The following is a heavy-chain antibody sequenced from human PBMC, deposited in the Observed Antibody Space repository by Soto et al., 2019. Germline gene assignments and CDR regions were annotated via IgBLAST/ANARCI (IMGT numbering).Heavy chain of an antibody. V-gene: IGHV3-33*01. CDR2: IWYDGVNR. D-gene: IGHD2-2*01. CDR1: GFTFSNFG. CDR3: VREDCSSHLCQSSEDFYYGMDV. J-gene: IGHJ6*02. Sequence: QVQLVESGGGVVQPGRSLRLSCEASGFTFSNFGMHWVRQAPGRGLEWVANIWYDGVNRYYADSVRGRFTVSRDNSKNTLYLEMNSLRAEDTAVYFRVREDCSSHLCQSSEDFYYGMDVWGQGTTVTVSS.